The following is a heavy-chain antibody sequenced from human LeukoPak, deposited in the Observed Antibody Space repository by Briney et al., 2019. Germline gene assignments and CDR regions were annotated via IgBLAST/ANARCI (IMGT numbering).Heavy chain of an antibody. D-gene: IGHD2-15*01. J-gene: IGHJ3*02. CDR1: GYTFTSYG. CDR3: ARDYPSIQVPVENAFDI. Sequence: GASVKVSCKASGYTFTSYGISWVRQAPGQGLEWMGWISAYNGNTNYAQKLQGRVTMTTDTSTSTAYMELRSLRSDDTAVYYCARDYPSIQVPVENAFDIWGQGTMVIVSS. V-gene: IGHV1-18*01. CDR2: ISAYNGNT.